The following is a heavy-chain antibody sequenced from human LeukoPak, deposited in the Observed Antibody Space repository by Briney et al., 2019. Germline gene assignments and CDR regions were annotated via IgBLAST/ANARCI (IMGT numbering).Heavy chain of an antibody. V-gene: IGHV1-18*01. CDR2: ISAYNGNR. CDR1: GFTFTHYG. Sequence: ASVKVSCEASGFTFTHYGFNWVRQAPGQGLEWMGWISAYNGNRNYAQSLQGRVSMTTDASTGTAYMELRSLRSDDTAVYYCARGFSGEATNYWGQGTLVTVSS. CDR3: ARGFSGEATNY. J-gene: IGHJ4*02. D-gene: IGHD2-15*01.